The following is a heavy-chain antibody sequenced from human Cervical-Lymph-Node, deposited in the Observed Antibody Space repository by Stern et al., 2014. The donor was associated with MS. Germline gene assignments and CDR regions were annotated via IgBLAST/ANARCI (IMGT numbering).Heavy chain of an antibody. Sequence: QVQLVESGAEVKRPGSSVRVSCKASVDTVSSYAISWVRQAPGQGLEWMGRIIPFVDITKFAQNFQGRLTITADKSTSTVYMELRSLGSEDTAVYYCALGQCGRDCYSNFDYWGQGTLVAVSS. CDR3: ALGQCGRDCYSNFDY. D-gene: IGHD2-21*02. J-gene: IGHJ4*02. V-gene: IGHV1-69*09. CDR1: VDTVSSYA. CDR2: IIPFVDIT.